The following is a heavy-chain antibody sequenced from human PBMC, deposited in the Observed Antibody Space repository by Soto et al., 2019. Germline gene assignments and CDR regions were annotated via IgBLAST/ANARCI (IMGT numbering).Heavy chain of an antibody. CDR1: GGTFSSYT. V-gene: IGHV1-69*02. J-gene: IGHJ4*02. CDR3: ARGSSNGNDVYDY. CDR2: LIPILGIA. D-gene: IGHD1-20*01. Sequence: QVQLVQSGAEVKKPGSSVKVSCKASGGTFSSYTISWLRQAPGQGLEWMGRLIPILGIANYAQKCQGRVTITPDKTQSTAYMELGSLRSEDTGVYYCARGSSNGNDVYDYWGQGTLVTVSS.